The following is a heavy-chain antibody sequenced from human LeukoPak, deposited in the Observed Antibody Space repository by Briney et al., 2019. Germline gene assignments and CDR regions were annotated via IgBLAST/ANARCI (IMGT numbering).Heavy chain of an antibody. Sequence: PSETLSLTCAVYGGSFSGYYWSWIRQPPRKGLEWIGEINHSGSTNYNPSLKSRVTISVDTSENQFSLKLSSVTAADTAVYYCARGRSYNWNDFDPWGQGTLVTVSS. CDR3: ARGRSYNWNDFDP. CDR1: GGSFSGYY. CDR2: INHSGST. V-gene: IGHV4-34*01. J-gene: IGHJ5*02. D-gene: IGHD1-1*01.